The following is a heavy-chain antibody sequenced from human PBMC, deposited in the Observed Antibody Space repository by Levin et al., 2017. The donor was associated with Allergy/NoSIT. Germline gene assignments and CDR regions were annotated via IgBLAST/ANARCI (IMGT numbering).Heavy chain of an antibody. CDR2: IYPGDSDT. CDR1: GYSFTSYW. CDR3: ARTLGNYDFWSGPSYYYYGMDV. Sequence: GESLKISCKGSGYSFTSYWIGWVRQMPGKGLEWMGIIYPGDSDTRNSPSFQGQVTISADKSISTAYLQWSSLKASDTAMYYCARTLGNYDFWSGPSYYYYGMDVWGQGTTVTVSS. D-gene: IGHD3-3*01. J-gene: IGHJ6*02. V-gene: IGHV5-51*01.